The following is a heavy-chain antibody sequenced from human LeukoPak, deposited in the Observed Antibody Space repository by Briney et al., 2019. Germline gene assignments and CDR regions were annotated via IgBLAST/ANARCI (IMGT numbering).Heavy chain of an antibody. Sequence: PGGSLRLSCAASGFTFSDYSMNWVRQAPGKGLEWVSSISRSSRHVYYAGSVKGRFTISRDNAKNSLYLQKNGLRAEDMAVYFCVRDLMGSGSTTAYLHHWGQGTLVTVSS. V-gene: IGHV3-21*01. CDR2: ISRSSRHV. CDR1: GFTFSDYS. CDR3: VRDLMGSGSTTAYLHH. J-gene: IGHJ1*01. D-gene: IGHD1-1*01.